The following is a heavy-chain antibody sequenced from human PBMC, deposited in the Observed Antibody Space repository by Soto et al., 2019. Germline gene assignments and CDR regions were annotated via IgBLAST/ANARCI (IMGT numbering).Heavy chain of an antibody. J-gene: IGHJ4*02. V-gene: IGHV3-30-3*01. D-gene: IGHD6-19*01. CDR3: ARDEWLVQDY. CDR1: GFTFSSYA. Sequence: VGSLRLSCAASGFTFSSYAMHWVRQAPGKGLEWVAVISYDGSNKYYADSVKGRFTISRDNSKNTLYLQMNSLRAEDTAVYYCARDEWLVQDYWGQGTLVTVSS. CDR2: ISYDGSNK.